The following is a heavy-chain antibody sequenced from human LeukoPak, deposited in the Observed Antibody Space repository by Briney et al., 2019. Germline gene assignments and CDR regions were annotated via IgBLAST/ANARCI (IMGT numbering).Heavy chain of an antibody. CDR3: ARGTHWFDP. Sequence: QPGGSLRLSCAASGFSFSSYWMHWVRQAPGKGLVWVSHINSDGTTTNYADSVEGRFTISRDNAKNTLYLQMNSPRAEDTAVYYCARGTHWFDPWGQGTLVTVSS. V-gene: IGHV3-74*01. J-gene: IGHJ5*02. CDR2: INSDGTTT. CDR1: GFSFSSYW.